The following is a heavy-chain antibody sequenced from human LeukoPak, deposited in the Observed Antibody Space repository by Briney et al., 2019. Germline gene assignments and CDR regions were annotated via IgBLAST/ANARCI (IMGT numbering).Heavy chain of an antibody. CDR2: ISGSGGST. CDR3: AKDPHSSGWFNQATFYDY. Sequence: GGSLRLSCAASGFTFSSYAMSWVRQAPGKGLEWVSAISGSGGSTYYADSVKGRFTISRDNSKNTLYLQMNSLRAEDTAVYYCAKDPHSSGWFNQATFYDYWGQGTLVTVSS. D-gene: IGHD6-19*01. J-gene: IGHJ4*02. V-gene: IGHV3-23*01. CDR1: GFTFSSYA.